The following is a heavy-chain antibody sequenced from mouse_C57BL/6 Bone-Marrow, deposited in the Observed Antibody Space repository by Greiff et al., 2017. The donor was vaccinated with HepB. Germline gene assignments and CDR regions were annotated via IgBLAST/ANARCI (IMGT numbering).Heavy chain of an antibody. CDR3: TREKVYDYDPWFAY. CDR2: IDPETGGT. D-gene: IGHD2-4*01. CDR1: GYTFTDYE. V-gene: IGHV1-15*01. J-gene: IGHJ3*01. Sequence: VQLQQSGAELVRPGASVTLSCKASGYTFTDYEMHWVKQTPVHGLEWIGAIDPETGGTAYNQKFKGKAILTADKSSSTAYMELRSLTSEDSAVYYCTREKVYDYDPWFAYWGQGTLVTVSA.